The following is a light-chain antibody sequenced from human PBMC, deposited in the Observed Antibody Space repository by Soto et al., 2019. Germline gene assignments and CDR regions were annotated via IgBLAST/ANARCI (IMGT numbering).Light chain of an antibody. J-gene: IGLJ1*01. Sequence: QAALTQPPSASASLGASVTLTCTLSSAYSNYKVDWYQQRPGKGPRFVMRVGTGGIVGSKGDGIPDRFSVLASGLNRYLTIENIKEEDESDYHCGADHGSGTNLLYVFGTGTKVTVL. CDR2: VGTGGIVG. CDR1: SAYSNYK. V-gene: IGLV9-49*01. CDR3: GADHGSGTNLLYV.